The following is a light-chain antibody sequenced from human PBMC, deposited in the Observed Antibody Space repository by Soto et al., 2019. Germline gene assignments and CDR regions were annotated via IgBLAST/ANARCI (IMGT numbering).Light chain of an antibody. Sequence: DILMTQSPSTLSASVGDRVTITCRASQSISSWLAWYQQKPGKAPKLLIYDASSLERGVPSRFSGSGSGTEFTLTISSMQPDDFATFYCQQYNGYSRTFGQGTKVEI. CDR1: QSISSW. V-gene: IGKV1-5*01. CDR3: QQYNGYSRT. CDR2: DAS. J-gene: IGKJ1*01.